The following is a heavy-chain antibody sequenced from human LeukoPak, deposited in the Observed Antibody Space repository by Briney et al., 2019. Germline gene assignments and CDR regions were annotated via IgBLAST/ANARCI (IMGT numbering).Heavy chain of an antibody. CDR3: AGVKYGDYVSSYYYYYMDV. CDR2: MFFSGNT. CDR1: GGSISTGYNY. J-gene: IGHJ6*03. D-gene: IGHD4-17*01. Sequence: SETLSLTCSVSGGSISTGYNYWGWIRQPPGKGLEWIASMFFSGNTYYNPSLKSRVTISVDTSKNQFSLKLSSVTAADTAVYYCAGVKYGDYVSSYYYYYMDVWGKGTTVTISS. V-gene: IGHV4-39*07.